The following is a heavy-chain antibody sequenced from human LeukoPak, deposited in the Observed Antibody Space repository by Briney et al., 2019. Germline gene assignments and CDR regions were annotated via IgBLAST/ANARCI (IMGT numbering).Heavy chain of an antibody. J-gene: IGHJ3*02. CDR3: ARARRDGNAGLAFDI. V-gene: IGHV3-7*01. CDR2: IKQDGNEK. Sequence: GGSLRLSCAGSGFNFGNYWMSWVRQTPGKGLEWVANIKQDGNEKFYVDSVRGRFNIFRENAKNSLYLQMNSLRAEDTAVYYCARARRDGNAGLAFDIWGQGTMVTVSS. CDR1: GFNFGNYW. D-gene: IGHD5-24*01.